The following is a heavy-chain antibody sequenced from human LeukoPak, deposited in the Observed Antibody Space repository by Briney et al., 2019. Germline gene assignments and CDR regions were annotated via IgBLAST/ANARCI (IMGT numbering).Heavy chain of an antibody. J-gene: IGHJ5*02. CDR3: AREGPFPDGYTMVRGVIGWFDP. Sequence: TPSETLSLTCTVSGGSISSYYWSWIWQPPGKGLEWIGYIYYSGSTNYNPSLKSRVTISVDTSKNQFSLKLSSVTAADTAVYYCAREGPFPDGYTMVRGVIGWFDPWGQGTLVTVSS. CDR2: IYYSGST. D-gene: IGHD3-10*01. CDR1: GGSISSYY. V-gene: IGHV4-59*12.